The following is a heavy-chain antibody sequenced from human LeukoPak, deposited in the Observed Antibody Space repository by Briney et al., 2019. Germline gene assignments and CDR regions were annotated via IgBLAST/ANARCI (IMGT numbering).Heavy chain of an antibody. CDR3: ARPHFRWLYDY. CDR2: INPNSGGT. D-gene: IGHD3-22*01. J-gene: IGHJ4*02. Sequence: ASVKVSCKASGYTFTGYYMHWVRQAPGQGLEWMGWINPNSGGTNYARKFQGRVTMTRDTSISTAYMELSRLRSDDTAVYYCARPHFRWLYDYWGQGTLVTVSS. V-gene: IGHV1-2*02. CDR1: GYTFTGYY.